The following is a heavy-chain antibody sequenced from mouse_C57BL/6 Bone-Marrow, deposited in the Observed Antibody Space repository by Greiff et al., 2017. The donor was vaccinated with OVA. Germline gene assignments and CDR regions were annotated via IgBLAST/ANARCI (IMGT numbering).Heavy chain of an antibody. CDR3: ARVGYYYGFFDY. V-gene: IGHV1-80*01. J-gene: IGHJ2*01. CDR2: IYPGDGDT. Sequence: QVQLKESGAELVKPGASVKISCKASGYAFSSYWMNWVKQRPGKGLEWIGQIYPGDGDTNYNGKFKGKATLTADKSSSTAYMQLSSLTSEDSAVYFCARVGYYYGFFDYWGQGTTLTVSS. CDR1: GYAFSSYW. D-gene: IGHD1-1*01.